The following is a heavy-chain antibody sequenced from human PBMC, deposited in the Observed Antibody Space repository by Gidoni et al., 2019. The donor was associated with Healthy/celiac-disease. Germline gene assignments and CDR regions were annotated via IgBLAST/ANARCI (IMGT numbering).Heavy chain of an antibody. D-gene: IGHD3-3*02. Sequence: QLQLQESGPGLVKPSETLSLTCTVSGGSISSSSYYWGWIRQPPGKGLEWIGSIYYSGSTYYNPSLKSRVTISVDTSKNQFSLKLSSVTAADTVVYYCARGAQLVQPFDPWGQGTLVTVSS. CDR3: ARGAQLVQPFDP. CDR2: IYYSGST. V-gene: IGHV4-39*01. CDR1: GGSISSSSYY. J-gene: IGHJ5*02.